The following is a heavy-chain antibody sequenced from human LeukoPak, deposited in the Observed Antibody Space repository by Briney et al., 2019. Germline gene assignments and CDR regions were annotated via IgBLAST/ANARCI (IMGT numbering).Heavy chain of an antibody. V-gene: IGHV3-11*04. Sequence: PGGSLRLSCSFSGLIATSNYMAWVRQAPGKGLEWVSYISSSGSTIYYADSVKGRFTISRDNAKNSLYLQMNSLGAEDTAVYYCASDPVRGYSYLKRMDVWGQGTTVTVSS. CDR2: ISSSGSTI. CDR3: ASDPVRGYSYLKRMDV. D-gene: IGHD5-18*01. J-gene: IGHJ6*02. CDR1: GLIATSNY.